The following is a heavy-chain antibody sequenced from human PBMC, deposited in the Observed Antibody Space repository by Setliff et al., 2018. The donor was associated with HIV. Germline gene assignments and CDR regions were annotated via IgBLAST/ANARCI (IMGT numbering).Heavy chain of an antibody. CDR2: ISGYNGNT. J-gene: IGHJ3*01. Sequence: ASVKVPCKASGYTVTRYGSSWVRQAPGQGLEWMGWISGYNGNTKYVQKLQGRVTMTTDTSTSTDYMELRSLGSDDTAVYYRARVPYRSAWFSGGHDAFDVWGQGTMVTVSS. V-gene: IGHV1-18*01. CDR1: GYTVTRYG. D-gene: IGHD6-19*01. CDR3: ARVPYRSAWFSGGHDAFDV.